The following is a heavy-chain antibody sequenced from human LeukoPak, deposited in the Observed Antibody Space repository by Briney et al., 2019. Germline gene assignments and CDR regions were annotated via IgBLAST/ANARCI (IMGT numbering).Heavy chain of an antibody. V-gene: IGHV4-39*07. J-gene: IGHJ6*02. CDR2: TYYGGNT. D-gene: IGHD3-10*01. Sequence: SETLSLTCTVSGGSISSSSYYWGWIRQPPGKGLEWIGNTYYGGNTNYNPSLKSRVTISVDTSKNQFSLKLSSVTAADTAVYYCARGSRRITMVRGATYGMDVWGQGTTVTVSS. CDR1: GGSISSSSYY. CDR3: ARGSRRITMVRGATYGMDV.